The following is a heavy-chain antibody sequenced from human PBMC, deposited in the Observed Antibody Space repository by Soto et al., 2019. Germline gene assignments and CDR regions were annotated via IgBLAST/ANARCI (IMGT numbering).Heavy chain of an antibody. Sequence: QVQLQESGPGLVKPSGTLSLTCAVSGGSISSGTWWSWVRQPPGRGLEWIGEIYHSGSPNYNPSLQSRVTMSVDKSKNLFSLRLSSVTAAASALYYCARRVPAAPNWFDPWGQGTLVTVSS. J-gene: IGHJ5*02. CDR2: IYHSGSP. V-gene: IGHV4-4*02. D-gene: IGHD2-2*01. CDR1: GGSISSGTW. CDR3: ARRVPAAPNWFDP.